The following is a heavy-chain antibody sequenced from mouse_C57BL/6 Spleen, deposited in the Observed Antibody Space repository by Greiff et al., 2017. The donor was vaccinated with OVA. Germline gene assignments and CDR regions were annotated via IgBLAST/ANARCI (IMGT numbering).Heavy chain of an antibody. CDR1: GYTFTSYW. Sequence: VQLQQPGAELVKPGASVKLSCTASGYTFTSYWMQWVKQRPGQGLEWIGEIDPSDSYTNYNQKFKGKATLTVDTSSSTAYMQLSSLTSEDSAVYYCARTGQLRPYYFDYWGQGTTLTVSS. CDR3: ARTGQLRPYYFDY. V-gene: IGHV1-50*01. J-gene: IGHJ2*01. D-gene: IGHD3-2*02. CDR2: IDPSDSYT.